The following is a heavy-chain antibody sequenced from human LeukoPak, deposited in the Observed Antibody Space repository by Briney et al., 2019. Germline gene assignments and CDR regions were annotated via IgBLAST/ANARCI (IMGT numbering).Heavy chain of an antibody. D-gene: IGHD6-13*01. CDR1: GYTLTELA. J-gene: IGHJ4*02. V-gene: IGHV1-24*01. Sequence: ASVKVSCKVSGYTLTELAIHWVRQAPGKGLEWMGGFDPEDVETIYAQKFQGRVTMTEDTSTDTAYMELSSPRSEDTAVYYCATREQQLFDYWGQGTLVTVSP. CDR2: FDPEDVET. CDR3: ATREQQLFDY.